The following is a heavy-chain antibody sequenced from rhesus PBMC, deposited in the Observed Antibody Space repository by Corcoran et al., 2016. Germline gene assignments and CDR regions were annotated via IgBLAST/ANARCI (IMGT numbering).Heavy chain of an antibody. CDR2: ISGESVNT. V-gene: IGHV4S19*01. Sequence: QVQLQESGPGLVKPSETLSLTCAVSVGSISSSNWWSWIRQPPGKGLEWIWNISGESVNTYTNPSLKSQFTISKDTSKNQFSLKLSSVTAADPAVYYCARDRGSSYFDYWGQGVLVTVSS. CDR1: VGSISSSNW. J-gene: IGHJ4*01. CDR3: ARDRGSSYFDY. D-gene: IGHD4-29*01.